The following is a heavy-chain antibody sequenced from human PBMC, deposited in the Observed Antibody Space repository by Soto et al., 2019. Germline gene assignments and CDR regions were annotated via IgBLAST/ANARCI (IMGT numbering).Heavy chain of an antibody. Sequence: EVQLLESGGGLVQPGGSLRLSCAASGFTFSSYAMNWVRQAPGKGLEWVSAISGSGGSTYYADSVKGRFTISRDNSKNTLYLQMNSLRAEDTAVYYCAKGRKSITMVRGVITIFDYWGQGTLVTVSS. CDR2: ISGSGGST. D-gene: IGHD3-10*01. J-gene: IGHJ4*02. CDR1: GFTFSSYA. CDR3: AKGRKSITMVRGVITIFDY. V-gene: IGHV3-23*01.